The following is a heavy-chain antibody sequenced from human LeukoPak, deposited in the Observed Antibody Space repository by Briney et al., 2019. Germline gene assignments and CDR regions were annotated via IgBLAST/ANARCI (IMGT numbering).Heavy chain of an antibody. CDR1: GVSISSGGYY. V-gene: IGHV4-30-2*01. D-gene: IGHD6-19*01. Sequence: PSQTLSLTCNVSGVSISSGGYYWSWIRQPPGKGLEWIGEINHSGSTNYNPSLKSRVTISVDTSKNQFSLKLSSVTAADTAVYYCASSHSSGWYYSISYWGQGTLVTVSS. CDR2: INHSGST. J-gene: IGHJ4*02. CDR3: ASSHSSGWYYSISY.